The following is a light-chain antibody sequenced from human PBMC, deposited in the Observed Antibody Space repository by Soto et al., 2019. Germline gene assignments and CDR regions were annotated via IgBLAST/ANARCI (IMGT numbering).Light chain of an antibody. Sequence: EIVFTQSANTLDVCAVERATLYCGVSQSVTSNYLAWYQQKPGQAPRLLIFGASTRATGIPDRFGGSGSGTDFTLTISRLEPEDFAVYYCQHYYTSYTTFGQGTKVDIK. CDR2: GAS. J-gene: IGKJ1*01. V-gene: IGKV3-20*01. CDR1: QSVTSNY. CDR3: QHYYTSYTT.